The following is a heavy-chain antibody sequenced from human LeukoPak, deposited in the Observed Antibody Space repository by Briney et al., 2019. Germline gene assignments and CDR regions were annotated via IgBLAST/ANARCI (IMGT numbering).Heavy chain of an antibody. CDR2: ISWNSGSI. J-gene: IGHJ4*02. Sequence: GGSLRLSCAASGFTFDDYAIHWVRQAPGKGLEWVSGISWNSGSIGYADSVKGRFTISRDNAKNSLYLQMNSLRAEDTALYYCAKGLVGATDYWGQGTLVTVSS. D-gene: IGHD1-26*01. CDR1: GFTFDDYA. V-gene: IGHV3-9*01. CDR3: AKGLVGATDY.